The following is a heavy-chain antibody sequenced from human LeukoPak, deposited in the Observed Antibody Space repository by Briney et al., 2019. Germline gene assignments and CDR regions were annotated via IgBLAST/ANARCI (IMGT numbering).Heavy chain of an antibody. CDR1: GYTFTSYD. D-gene: IGHD5-24*01. V-gene: IGHV1-8*01. CDR3: ARPKPSRDGYNLWY. Sequence: SVKVSCKASGYTFTSYDINWVRQATGQGLEWMGWMNPNSGNTGYAQKFQGRVTMTRNTSISTAYMELSSLRSEDTAVYYCARPKPSRDGYNLWYWGQGTLVTVSS. J-gene: IGHJ4*02. CDR2: MNPNSGNT.